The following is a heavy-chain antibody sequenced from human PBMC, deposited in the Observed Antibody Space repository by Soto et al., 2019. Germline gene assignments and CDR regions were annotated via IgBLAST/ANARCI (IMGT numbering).Heavy chain of an antibody. J-gene: IGHJ4*02. D-gene: IGHD3-16*01. CDR3: VRDTSFDY. Sequence: EVQLVESGGGLVQPGGSLRLSCAASGFTCSSYDMHWVRQAPGKGLEYISAISSNGGITYYANSVKGRFTISRDNSKNMMYLQMGSLRAEDLAVYYCVRDTSFDYRGQGTLVTVSS. V-gene: IGHV3-64*01. CDR2: ISSNGGIT. CDR1: GFTCSSYD.